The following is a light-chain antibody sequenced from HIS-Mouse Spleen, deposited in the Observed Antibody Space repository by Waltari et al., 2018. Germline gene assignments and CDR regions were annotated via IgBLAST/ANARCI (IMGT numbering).Light chain of an antibody. J-gene: IGKJ4*01. CDR2: DAS. Sequence: EIVLTQSPATLSLSPRETATLSCRASQSVSSYLAWYQQKPGQAPRLLIYDASNRATGIPARFSGSGSGTDFTLTISSLEPEDFAVYYCQQRSNWPTFGGGTKVEIK. CDR1: QSVSSY. V-gene: IGKV3-11*01. CDR3: QQRSNWPT.